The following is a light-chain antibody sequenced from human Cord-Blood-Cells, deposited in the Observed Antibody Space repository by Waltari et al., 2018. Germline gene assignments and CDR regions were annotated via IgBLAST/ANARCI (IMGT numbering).Light chain of an antibody. V-gene: IGKV3-20*01. Sequence: EIVLTQSPGTLSLSPAERATLSCRASQNVSSSYLAWYQQKPGQAPRLLIYGASSRATGIPDRFSGSGSGTDFTLTISRLEPEDFAVYYCQQYGSSTYTFGQGTKLEIK. CDR3: QQYGSSTYT. J-gene: IGKJ2*01. CDR2: GAS. CDR1: QNVSSSY.